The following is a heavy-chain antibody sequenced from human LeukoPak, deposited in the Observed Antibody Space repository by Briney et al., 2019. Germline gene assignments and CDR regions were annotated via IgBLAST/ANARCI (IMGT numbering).Heavy chain of an antibody. CDR2: ISAYNGNT. CDR3: ATSPYDSSGYTNLFDY. V-gene: IGHV1-18*01. J-gene: IGHJ4*02. CDR1: GYTFTSYG. Sequence: GASVKVSCKASGYTFTSYGISWVRQAPGQGLEWMGWISAYNGNTNYAQKLQGRVTMTTDTSTSTAYMELRSLRSDDTAVYYCATSPYDSSGYTNLFDYWGQGTLVTVSS. D-gene: IGHD3-22*01.